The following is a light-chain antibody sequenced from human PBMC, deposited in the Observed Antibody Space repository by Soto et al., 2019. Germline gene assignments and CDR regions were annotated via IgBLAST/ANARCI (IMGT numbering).Light chain of an antibody. J-gene: IGLJ1*01. Sequence: QSVLTQPRSVSGSPGQSVTISCTGTSSDVGGYNYASWYQQHPGKAPKLMIYDVSKRPSGVPDRFSGSKSGNTASLTISGLQAEDEADYYCFSYAGSYTSVFGTGTKVT. V-gene: IGLV2-11*01. CDR3: FSYAGSYTSV. CDR2: DVS. CDR1: SSDVGGYNY.